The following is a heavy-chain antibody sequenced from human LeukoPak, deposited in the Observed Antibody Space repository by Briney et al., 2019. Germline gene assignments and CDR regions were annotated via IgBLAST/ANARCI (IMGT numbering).Heavy chain of an antibody. Sequence: SETLSLTCTVSGGSINGHYWTWIRQSPGKGLEWIGYIYDRGSHYSGSTNYNPSLKSRVTISVDTSKNQFSLLVNSVTAADTAVYYCARDYSSGFLDAFDIWGQGTMVTVSS. CDR3: ARDYSSGFLDAFDI. D-gene: IGHD6-19*01. J-gene: IGHJ3*02. V-gene: IGHV4-59*11. CDR2: IYDRGSHYSGST. CDR1: GGSINGHY.